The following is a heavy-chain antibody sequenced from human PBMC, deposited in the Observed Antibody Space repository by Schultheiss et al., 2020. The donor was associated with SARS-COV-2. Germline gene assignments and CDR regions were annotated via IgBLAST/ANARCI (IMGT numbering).Heavy chain of an antibody. CDR2: ISGSGGST. D-gene: IGHD1-14*01. V-gene: IGHV3-23*01. CDR3: ARDYSPDS. Sequence: GESLKISCAASGFTFSSYAMTWVRQAPGKGLEWVSAISGSGGSTYYADSVKGRFTISRDNAKNSLYLQMNSLRAEDTAVYYCARDYSPDSWGQGTLVTVS. CDR1: GFTFSSYA. J-gene: IGHJ1*01.